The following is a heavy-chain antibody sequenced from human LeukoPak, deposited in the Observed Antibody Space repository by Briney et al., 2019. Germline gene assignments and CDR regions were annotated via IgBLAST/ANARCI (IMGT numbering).Heavy chain of an antibody. CDR1: GGSFSGYY. Sequence: SETLSLTCAVYGGSFSGYYWSWIRQPPGKGLEWIGEINHSGSTNYNPSLKSRVTISVDTSKNQFSLKLSSVTAADTAVYYCARAGWYQLLYYMDVWGKGTTVTVSS. CDR2: INHSGST. CDR3: ARAGWYQLLYYMDV. J-gene: IGHJ6*03. V-gene: IGHV4-34*01. D-gene: IGHD2-2*01.